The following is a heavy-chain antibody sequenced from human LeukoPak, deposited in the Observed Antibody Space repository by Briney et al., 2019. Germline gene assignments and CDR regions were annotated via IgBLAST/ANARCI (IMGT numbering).Heavy chain of an antibody. CDR3: VRGYYYGSGSYYTDDY. D-gene: IGHD3-10*01. Sequence: SETLSLTCAVYGGSFSGYYWSWIRQPPGKGLEWIGEINHSGSTNYNPSLKSRVTISVDTSKNQFSLKLSSVTAADTAVYYCVRGYYYGSGSYYTDDYWGQGTLVTVSS. V-gene: IGHV4-34*01. J-gene: IGHJ4*02. CDR2: INHSGST. CDR1: GGSFSGYY.